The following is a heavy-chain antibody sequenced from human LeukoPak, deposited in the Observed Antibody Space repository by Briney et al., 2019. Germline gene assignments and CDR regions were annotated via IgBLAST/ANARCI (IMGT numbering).Heavy chain of an antibody. J-gene: IGHJ4*02. CDR1: GGSISSYY. CDR2: IYPSGST. Sequence: SETLSLTCTVSGGSISSYYWTWIRRPAGKGLEWIGCIYPSGSTNYNPSLKSRVTMSVDTPKNQFSLKLSSVTAADTAVYYCARENSGSYREFDYWGQGTLVTVSS. D-gene: IGHD1-26*01. CDR3: ARENSGSYREFDY. V-gene: IGHV4-4*07.